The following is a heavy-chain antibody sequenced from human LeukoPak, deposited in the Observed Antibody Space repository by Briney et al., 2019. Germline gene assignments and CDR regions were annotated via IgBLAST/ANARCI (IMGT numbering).Heavy chain of an antibody. V-gene: IGHV1-24*01. CDR3: ATLDPHYDILTGQTD. CDR2: FDPEDGET. J-gene: IGHJ4*02. D-gene: IGHD3-9*01. Sequence: ASVKVSCKVSGYTLTELFIHWVRQAPGKGLEWMGGFDPEDGETIYAQKFQGRVTMTEDTSTDTAYMELSSLRSEDTAVYYCATLDPHYDILTGQTDWGQGTLVTVSS. CDR1: GYTLTELF.